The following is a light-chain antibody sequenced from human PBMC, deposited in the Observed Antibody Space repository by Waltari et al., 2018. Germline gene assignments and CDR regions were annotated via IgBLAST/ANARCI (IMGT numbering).Light chain of an antibody. V-gene: IGKV1-39*01. CDR3: QQSYTTPLT. CDR1: QSISFS. J-gene: IGKJ4*01. CDR2: GAS. Sequence: DIQMTQSPSSLSASVGDRVTISCRASQSISFSLNLYQQKLGQAPRLLIYGASSLQFGVPSKFSGSGSRTDFTLTISGLQPDDIATYYCQQSYTTPLTFGGGTKVEIK.